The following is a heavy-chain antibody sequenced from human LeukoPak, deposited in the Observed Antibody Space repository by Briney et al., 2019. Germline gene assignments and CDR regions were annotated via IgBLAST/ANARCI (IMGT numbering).Heavy chain of an antibody. D-gene: IGHD1-7*01. J-gene: IGHJ4*02. V-gene: IGHV1-69*05. Sequence: SVKVSCKASGGTFSSYAISWVRQAPGQGLEWMGGIIPIFGTANYAQKFQGRVTITTDESTSTAYMELSSLRSEDTAVYYSARDTGTWGDYFDYWGQGTLVTVSS. CDR3: ARDTGTWGDYFDY. CDR1: GGTFSSYA. CDR2: IIPIFGTA.